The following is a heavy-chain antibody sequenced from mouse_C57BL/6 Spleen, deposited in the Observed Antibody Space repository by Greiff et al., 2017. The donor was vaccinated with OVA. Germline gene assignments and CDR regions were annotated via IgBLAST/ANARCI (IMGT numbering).Heavy chain of an antibody. Sequence: QVQLQQPGAELVMPGASVKLSCKASGYTFTSYWMHWVKQRPGQGLEWIGEIDPSDSYTNYNQKFKGKSTLTVYKSSSTAYMQLSSLTSEDSAVYYCARSVGLRRDFDYWGQVTTLTVSS. D-gene: IGHD2-4*01. V-gene: IGHV1-69*01. CDR2: IDPSDSYT. CDR1: GYTFTSYW. CDR3: ARSVGLRRDFDY. J-gene: IGHJ2*01.